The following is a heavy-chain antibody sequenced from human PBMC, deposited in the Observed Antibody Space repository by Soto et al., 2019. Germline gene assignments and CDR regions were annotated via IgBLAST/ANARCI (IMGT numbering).Heavy chain of an antibody. CDR2: IYYSGST. J-gene: IGHJ5*02. Sequence: PSETLSLTCTVSGGSISSGDYYWSWIRQPPGKGLEWIGYIYYSGSTYYNPSLKSRVTISVDTSKNQFSLKLSSVTAADTAVYYCASSSSWHKNWFDPRGQGTLVTVSS. V-gene: IGHV4-30-4*01. CDR3: ASSSSWHKNWFDP. D-gene: IGHD6-13*01. CDR1: GGSISSGDYY.